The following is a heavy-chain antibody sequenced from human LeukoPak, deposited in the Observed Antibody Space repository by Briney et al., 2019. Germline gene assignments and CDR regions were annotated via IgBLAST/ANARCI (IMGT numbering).Heavy chain of an antibody. Sequence: GGSLRLSCAASGFTFDDFAMHWVRQAPGKGLEWVSGITYSSGYTYYADSVKGRFTISRDNAKDSLYLQMNSLRAEDTAVYYCATYSGSYSLDYWGQGTLVTVSS. V-gene: IGHV3-20*04. CDR1: GFTFDDFA. CDR2: ITYSSGYT. CDR3: ATYSGSYSLDY. J-gene: IGHJ4*02. D-gene: IGHD1-26*01.